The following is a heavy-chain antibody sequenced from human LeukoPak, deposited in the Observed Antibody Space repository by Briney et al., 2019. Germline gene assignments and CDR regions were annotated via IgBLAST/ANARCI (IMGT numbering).Heavy chain of an antibody. V-gene: IGHV4-34*01. CDR1: GGSFSGYY. Sequence: SETLSLTCAVYGGSFSGYYWSWIRQPPGKGLEWIGEINHSGSTNYNPSLKSRVTISVDTSKNQFSLKLSSVTAADTAVYYCAMLLWFGSGGYWGQGTLVTVSS. CDR2: INHSGST. CDR3: AMLLWFGSGGY. D-gene: IGHD3-10*01. J-gene: IGHJ4*02.